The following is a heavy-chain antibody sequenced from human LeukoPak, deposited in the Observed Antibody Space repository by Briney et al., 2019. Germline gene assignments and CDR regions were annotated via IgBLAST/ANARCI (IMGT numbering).Heavy chain of an antibody. D-gene: IGHD2-15*01. V-gene: IGHV3-30*04. CDR1: AFNFSNYA. J-gene: IGHJ3*02. CDR3: AREKGYCSGGSCPAAFVI. Sequence: PRGSLRLSGAASAFNFSNYAMHWVRPAPGNGLEGVAVITYGGGNKPYADSVKGRFTISRDNSKNTLYLQMNSLRDEDTAVYYCAREKGYCSGGSCPAAFVIWGEGKIVTVSS. CDR2: ITYGGGNK.